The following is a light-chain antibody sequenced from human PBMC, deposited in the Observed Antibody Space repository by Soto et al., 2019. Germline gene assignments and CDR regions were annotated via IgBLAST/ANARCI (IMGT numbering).Light chain of an antibody. CDR1: SSDVGGYNY. CDR2: EVN. V-gene: IGLV2-8*01. Sequence: QSVLTQPPSASGSPGQSVTISCTGTSSDVGGYNYVSWYQQYPGKAPKLMIYEVNKRPSGVPDRFSGSKSGNPASLTVSGLQAEDEADYYCSSYAGTIFYVFGPGTKVTVL. J-gene: IGLJ1*01. CDR3: SSYAGTIFYV.